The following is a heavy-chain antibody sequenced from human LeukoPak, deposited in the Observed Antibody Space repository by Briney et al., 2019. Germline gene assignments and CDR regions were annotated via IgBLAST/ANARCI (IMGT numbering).Heavy chain of an antibody. D-gene: IGHD3-3*01. J-gene: IGHJ4*02. CDR1: GFIFSSYS. CDR2: ITGSGGNT. V-gene: IGHV3-23*01. CDR3: AKDNDFYDY. Sequence: TGGSLRLSCAASGFIFSSYSMSWVRQAPGKGLEWVSVITGSGGNTYYADSVKGRFTISKDNSKNTVYLQMSSLRVDDTAVYYCAKDNDFYDYWGQGTLVTVSS.